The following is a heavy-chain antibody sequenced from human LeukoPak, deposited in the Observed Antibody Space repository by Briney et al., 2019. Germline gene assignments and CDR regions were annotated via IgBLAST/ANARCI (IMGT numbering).Heavy chain of an antibody. J-gene: IGHJ4*02. Sequence: ASVKVSCKASGGSFTSYGISWVRQAPGQGLEWMGKIIPIYGRANYGQKFQGRVTITADELTTTSYMELSRLTAEDMAVYYCAAGGAYEFRDDYWGQGTLVTVSS. V-gene: IGHV1-69*15. D-gene: IGHD3-3*01. CDR1: GGSFTSYG. CDR3: AAGGAYEFRDDY. CDR2: IIPIYGRA.